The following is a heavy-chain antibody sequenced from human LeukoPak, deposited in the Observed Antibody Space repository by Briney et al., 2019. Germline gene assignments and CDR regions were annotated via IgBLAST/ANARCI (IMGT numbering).Heavy chain of an antibody. CDR2: LSGSGGST. CDR1: GFTVSSNY. CDR3: ARGVTVTTDF. Sequence: GGSLRLSCVASGFTVSSNYMSWVRQAPGSGLEWVSGLSGSGGSTFYADSVKGRFTISRDNSKNTVYLQMNSLRGEDTAMYYCARGVTVTTDFWGQGTLVTVSS. J-gene: IGHJ4*02. V-gene: IGHV3-23*01. D-gene: IGHD4-17*01.